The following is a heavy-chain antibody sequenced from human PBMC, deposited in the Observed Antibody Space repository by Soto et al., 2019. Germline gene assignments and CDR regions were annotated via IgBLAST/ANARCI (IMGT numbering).Heavy chain of an antibody. CDR1: GFSLNTRGVG. Sequence: QITLKESGPTLAKPTQTLTLTCTFSGFSLNTRGVGVGWIRQPPGKALEWLALISLDGEKRYSPSLKSMLTRTKDTSANHVVLTITNMAPVDTSTYYCAHRSGDLLTGHYYFDFWGQGTLVTGSS. CDR3: AHRSGDLLTGHYYFDF. J-gene: IGHJ4*02. D-gene: IGHD3-9*01. CDR2: ISLDGEK. V-gene: IGHV2-5*02.